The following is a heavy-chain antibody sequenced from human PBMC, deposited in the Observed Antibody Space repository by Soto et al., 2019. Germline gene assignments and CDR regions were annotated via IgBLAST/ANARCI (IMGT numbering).Heavy chain of an antibody. J-gene: IGHJ6*02. CDR2: ISGYNGNT. CDR3: ARDKGYGFGWSSSSGMDV. Sequence: QVQLVQSGAEVMTPGASVKVSCKASGYTFSNFGLSWVRQAPGQGLEWMGRISGYNGNTNSAERFQGRVTMTTDTSMRTAYMEVRRLTSADSAVYYCARDKGYGFGWSSSSGMDVWGQGTTVTVSS. D-gene: IGHD5-18*01. CDR1: GYTFSNFG. V-gene: IGHV1-18*01.